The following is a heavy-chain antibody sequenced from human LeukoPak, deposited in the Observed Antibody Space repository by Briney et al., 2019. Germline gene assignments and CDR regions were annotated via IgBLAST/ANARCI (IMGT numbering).Heavy chain of an antibody. CDR3: ASYTLWHGDM. Sequence: GESLRLSCAASGFSFSKSSMLWFRQAPGKGLEWVSSISIGSSPYTYYADPMKGRFTISRDNAKDSVCLQMNSLRPEDTALYYCASYTLWHGDMWGRGTLVSVSS. D-gene: IGHD3-16*01. CDR2: ISIGSSPYT. V-gene: IGHV3-21*06. J-gene: IGHJ4*02. CDR1: GFSFSKSS.